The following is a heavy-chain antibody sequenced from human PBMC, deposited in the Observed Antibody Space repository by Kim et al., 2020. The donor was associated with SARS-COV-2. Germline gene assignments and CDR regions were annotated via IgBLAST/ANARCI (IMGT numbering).Heavy chain of an antibody. CDR3: AREGFLDGSFDI. D-gene: IGHD3-3*01. V-gene: IGHV3-48*02. Sequence: IFEADSVKGRFSSSRDNAKNSLYLQMNSLRDEDTAVYYCAREGFLDGSFDIWGQGTMVTVSS. CDR2: I. J-gene: IGHJ3*02.